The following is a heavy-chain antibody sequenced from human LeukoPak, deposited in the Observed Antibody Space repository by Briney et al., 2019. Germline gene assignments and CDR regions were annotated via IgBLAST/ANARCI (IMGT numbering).Heavy chain of an antibody. CDR2: ISYDGSNK. Sequence: GGTLRLSCAASGFTFSTYGMNWVRQAPGKGLEWVAVISYDGSNKYYADSVKGRFTISRDNSKNTLYLQMNRLRAEDTAVYYCAKAQGDYYYDSSGYYDWFDPWGQGTLVTVSS. J-gene: IGHJ5*02. CDR1: GFTFSTYG. CDR3: AKAQGDYYYDSSGYYDWFDP. V-gene: IGHV3-30*18. D-gene: IGHD3-22*01.